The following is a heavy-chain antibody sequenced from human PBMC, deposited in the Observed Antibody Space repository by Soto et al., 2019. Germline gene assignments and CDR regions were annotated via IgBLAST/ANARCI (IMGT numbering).Heavy chain of an antibody. CDR2: FDPEDGET. D-gene: IGHD3-22*01. V-gene: IGHV1-24*01. J-gene: IGHJ3*02. CDR1: GYTLTELS. Sequence: ASVKVSCKVSGYTLTELSMHWVRQAPGKGLEWMGGFDPEDGETIYAQKFQGRVTMTEDTSTDTAYMELSSLRSEDTDVYYCETDQPYDSSGYYAFDIWGHGKMVTVSS. CDR3: ETDQPYDSSGYYAFDI.